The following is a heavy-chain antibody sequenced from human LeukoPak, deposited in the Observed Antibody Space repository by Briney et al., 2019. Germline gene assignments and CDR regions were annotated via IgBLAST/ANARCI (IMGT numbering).Heavy chain of an antibody. V-gene: IGHV1-18*01. Sequence: ASVKVSCKASGYTFTSYGISWVRQAPGQGLEWMGRISAYNGNTNYAQKLQGRVTMTTDTSTSTAYMELRSLRSDDTAVYYCASLRACGGDCFTLDYWGQGTLVTVSS. CDR1: GYTFTSYG. CDR3: ASLRACGGDCFTLDY. CDR2: ISAYNGNT. D-gene: IGHD2-21*02. J-gene: IGHJ4*02.